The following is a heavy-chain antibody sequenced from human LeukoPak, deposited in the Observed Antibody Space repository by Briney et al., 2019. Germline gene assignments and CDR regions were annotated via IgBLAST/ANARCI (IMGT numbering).Heavy chain of an antibody. CDR1: GGSFSGYY. V-gene: IGHV4-34*01. D-gene: IGHD4-23*01. CDR2: IYYSGST. CDR3: ARDPPRWDAFDI. J-gene: IGHJ3*02. Sequence: PSETLSLTCAVYGGSFSGYYWSWIRQPPGKGLEWIGSIYYSGSTYYNPSLKSRVTIPVDTSKNQFSLKVTSVTAADTAVYYCARDPPRWDAFDIWGQGTMVTVSS.